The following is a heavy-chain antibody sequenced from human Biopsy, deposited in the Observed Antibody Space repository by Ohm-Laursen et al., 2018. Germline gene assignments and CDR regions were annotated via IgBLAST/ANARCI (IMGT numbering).Heavy chain of an antibody. Sequence: SVKVSCKASGYTFTGQYLHWVRQVPGQGLEWMGWINPHSGTTKFAQDFQGRVTMTRDTSITTAYMELRRLRSDDTAVYYCAKGQDLRGGAEYFQHWGQGALVTVSS. V-gene: IGHV1-2*02. CDR1: GYTFTGQY. CDR2: INPHSGTT. J-gene: IGHJ1*01. D-gene: IGHD2-15*01. CDR3: AKGQDLRGGAEYFQH.